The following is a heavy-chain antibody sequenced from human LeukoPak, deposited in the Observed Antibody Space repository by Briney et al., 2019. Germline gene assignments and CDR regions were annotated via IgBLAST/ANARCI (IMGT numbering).Heavy chain of an antibody. CDR2: VYYSGTA. V-gene: IGHV4-59*08. D-gene: IGHD6-19*01. CDR1: GGSMRSYY. Sequence: KPSETLSLTCTVSGGSMRSYYWSWIRQPPGKGLELIGYVYYSGTANYNPSLENRVTILVDTSKNQLSLNLSSVTAADTAVYYCARTKSGWYYSDYWGQGTLVSVSS. J-gene: IGHJ4*02. CDR3: ARTKSGWYYSDY.